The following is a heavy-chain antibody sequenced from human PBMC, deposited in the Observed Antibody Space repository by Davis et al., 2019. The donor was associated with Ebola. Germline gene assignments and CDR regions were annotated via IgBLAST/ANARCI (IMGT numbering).Heavy chain of an antibody. CDR2: IYYSGST. CDR3: ARGRGYNFFDY. V-gene: IGHV4-59*08. D-gene: IGHD5-24*01. CDR1: GGSISSYY. Sequence: MPSETLSLTCTVSGGSISSYYWSWIRQPPGKVLELIGYIYYSGSTNYNPSLKSRVTISVDTSKNQFSLKLSSVTAADTAVYYCARGRGYNFFDYWGQGTLVTVSS. J-gene: IGHJ4*02.